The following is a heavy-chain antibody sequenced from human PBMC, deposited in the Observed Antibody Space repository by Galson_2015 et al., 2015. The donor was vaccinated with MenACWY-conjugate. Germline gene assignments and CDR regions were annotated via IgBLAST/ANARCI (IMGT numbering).Heavy chain of an antibody. Sequence: SLRLSCAASGFTFSTYTMNWVRQAPGKGLEWVAVISYDGSNKYYADSVKGRFTISRDNSKNTLYLQMNSLRAEDTAVYYCAKAHDYGDGDYYFDYWGQGTLVTVSS. J-gene: IGHJ4*02. V-gene: IGHV3-30*18. CDR3: AKAHDYGDGDYYFDY. D-gene: IGHD4-17*01. CDR2: ISYDGSNK. CDR1: GFTFSTYT.